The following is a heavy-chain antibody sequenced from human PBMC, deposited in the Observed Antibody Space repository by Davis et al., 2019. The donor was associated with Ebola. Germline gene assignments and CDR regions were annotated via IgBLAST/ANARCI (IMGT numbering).Heavy chain of an antibody. CDR1: GYSFTSYW. D-gene: IGHD2-15*01. CDR3: ARHYCSGGSCYSGTYYYYYGMDV. CDR2: IDPSDSYT. V-gene: IGHV5-10-1*01. Sequence: GGSLRLSCKGSGYSFTSYWISWVRQMPGKGLEWMGRIDPSDSYTNYSPSFQGHVTISADKSISTAYLQWSSLKASDTAMYYCARHYCSGGSCYSGTYYYYYGMDVWGQGTTVTVSS. J-gene: IGHJ6*02.